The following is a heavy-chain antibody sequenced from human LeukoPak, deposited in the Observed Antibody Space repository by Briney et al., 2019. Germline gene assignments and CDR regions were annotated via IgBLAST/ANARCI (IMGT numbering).Heavy chain of an antibody. CDR1: GFTFSSYA. Sequence: GGSLRLSCAASGFTFSSYAMNWVRQAPGKGLEWVSSISGSGGSTYYAEFVKGRSTISRDNSKNTLYLQMNSLRAEDTAVYYCAKGGQRYDFWRFDYWGQGTLVTVSS. V-gene: IGHV3-23*01. CDR2: ISGSGGST. CDR3: AKGGQRYDFWRFDY. D-gene: IGHD3-3*01. J-gene: IGHJ4*02.